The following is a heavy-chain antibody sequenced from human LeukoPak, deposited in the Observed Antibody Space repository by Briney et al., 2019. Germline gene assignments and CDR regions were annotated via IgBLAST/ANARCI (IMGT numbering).Heavy chain of an antibody. J-gene: IGHJ4*02. D-gene: IGHD1-1*01. V-gene: IGHV4-34*01. Sequence: SETLSLTCAVYGGSFSGYYWSWIRQPPGKGLEWIGEINHSGSTNYNPSLKSRVTISVDTSKNQFSLKLSSVTAADTAVYYCARDPNWSAFDSWGQGTLVTVSS. CDR1: GGSFSGYY. CDR2: INHSGST. CDR3: ARDPNWSAFDS.